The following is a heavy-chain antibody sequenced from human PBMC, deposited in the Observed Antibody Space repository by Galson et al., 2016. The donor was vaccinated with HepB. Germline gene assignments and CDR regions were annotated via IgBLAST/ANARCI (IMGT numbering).Heavy chain of an antibody. Sequence: SLRLSCAASGFTFSSYSLNWVRQAPVKGLEWGSFISSNNYIYYADSVQCRFTISRDNAKNSLYLQMHSLRAEDTAVYYCAKDTGHCSGGVCYSPRGMDVWGQGTTVTVSS. CDR1: GFTFSSYS. D-gene: IGHD2-15*01. CDR3: AKDTGHCSGGVCYSPRGMDV. CDR2: ISSNNYI. J-gene: IGHJ6*02. V-gene: IGHV3-21*01.